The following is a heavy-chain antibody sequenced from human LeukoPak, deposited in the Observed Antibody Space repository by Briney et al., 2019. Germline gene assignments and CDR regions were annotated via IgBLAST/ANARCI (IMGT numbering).Heavy chain of an antibody. J-gene: IGHJ6*03. D-gene: IGHD6-13*01. V-gene: IGHV4-4*07. CDR1: GGSISSYY. CDR2: IYTSGST. CDR3: ARVRSLRAAADVYHYMDV. Sequence: SETLSLTCTVSGGSISSYYWSWIRQPAGKGLEWIGRIYTSGSTNYNPSLKSRVTMSVDTSKNQFSLKLSSVTAADTAVYYCARVRSLRAAADVYHYMDVWGKGTTVTVSS.